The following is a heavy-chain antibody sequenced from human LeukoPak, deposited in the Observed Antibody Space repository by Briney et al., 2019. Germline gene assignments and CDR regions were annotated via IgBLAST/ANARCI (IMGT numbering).Heavy chain of an antibody. D-gene: IGHD6-19*01. J-gene: IGHJ4*01. CDR1: GGSISSGDYY. CDR2: MDYSGSA. CDR3: ARRKRGSGGPFDS. Sequence: PSQTLSLTCTVSGGSISSGDYYWSWIRQPPGTGLEWIGYMDYSGSAAYNPSLRGRVTISIDTSKKQFSLEVTSVTAADTAVYFCARRKRGSGGPFDSWGHGTLVTVSS. V-gene: IGHV4-30-4*08.